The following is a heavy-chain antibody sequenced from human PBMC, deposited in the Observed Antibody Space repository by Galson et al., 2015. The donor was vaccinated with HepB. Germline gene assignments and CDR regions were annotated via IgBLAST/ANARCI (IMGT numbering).Heavy chain of an antibody. Sequence: SLRLSCAASGFTFGDYAMSWFRQAPGKGLEWVGFIRSKAYGGTTEYAASVKGRFTISRDDSKSIAYLQMNSLKTEDTAVYYCTRDRPLRYFDWLLSYYYGMDVWGQGTTVTVSS. V-gene: IGHV3-49*03. CDR3: TRDRPLRYFDWLLSYYYGMDV. D-gene: IGHD3-9*01. CDR2: IRSKAYGGTT. J-gene: IGHJ6*02. CDR1: GFTFGDYA.